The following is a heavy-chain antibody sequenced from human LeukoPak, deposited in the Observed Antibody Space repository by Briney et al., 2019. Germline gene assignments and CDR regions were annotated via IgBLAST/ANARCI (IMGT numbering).Heavy chain of an antibody. Sequence: GASLKISCTGSGSSFTSYWNGWVRPTRRKGLEWMGIISLGDSDTRYSPSFQGQVTISADKSISTAYLQWSSLKASDTAMYYCARLVAEYRGGWYYYMDVWGKGTTVTASS. D-gene: IGHD1-14*01. CDR3: ARLVAEYRGGWYYYMDV. CDR1: GSSFTSYW. J-gene: IGHJ6*03. CDR2: ISLGDSDT. V-gene: IGHV5-51*01.